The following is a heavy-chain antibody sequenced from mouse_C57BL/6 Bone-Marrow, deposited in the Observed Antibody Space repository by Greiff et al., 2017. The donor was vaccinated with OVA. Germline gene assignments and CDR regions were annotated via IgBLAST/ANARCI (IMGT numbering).Heavy chain of an antibody. CDR2: IHPNSGST. V-gene: IGHV1-64*01. CDR1: GYTFTSYW. Sequence: QVQLQQPGAELVKPGASVKLSCKASGYTFTSYWMHWVKQRPGQGLEWIGMIHPNSGSTNYNEKFKSKATLTVDKSSSTAYMQLSSLTSEYSAVYYCAGGVLRTTLFAYWGQGTLVTVSA. J-gene: IGHJ3*01. CDR3: AGGVLRTTLFAY. D-gene: IGHD1-1*01.